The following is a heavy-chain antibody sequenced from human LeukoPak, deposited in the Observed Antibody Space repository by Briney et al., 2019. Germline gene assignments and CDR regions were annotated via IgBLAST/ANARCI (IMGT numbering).Heavy chain of an antibody. CDR3: ARARGAVAIDY. CDR1: GGSISSGSYY. CDR2: ISFSGST. J-gene: IGHJ4*02. V-gene: IGHV4-39*07. Sequence: SETLSLTCTVSGGSISSGSYYWGWIRQPPGKGLEWIGSISFSGSTYYNPSLKSRATVSRDTSKNQFSLRLSSVTAADTAVYYCARARGAVAIDYWGQGTLVTVSS. D-gene: IGHD6-19*01.